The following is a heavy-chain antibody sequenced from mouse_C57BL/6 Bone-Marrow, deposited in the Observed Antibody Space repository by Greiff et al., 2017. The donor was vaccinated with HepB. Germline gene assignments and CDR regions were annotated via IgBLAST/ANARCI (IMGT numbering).Heavy chain of an antibody. CDR3: TLGSSYGRYAMDY. V-gene: IGHV14-4*01. D-gene: IGHD1-1*01. J-gene: IGHJ4*01. CDR2: IDPENGDT. CDR1: GFNIKDDY. Sequence: VQLKESGAELVRPGASVKLSCTASGFNIKDDYMHWVKQRPEQGLEWIGWIDPENGDTEYASKFQGKATITADTSSNTAYLQLSSLTSEDTAVYYCTLGSSYGRYAMDYWGQGTSVTVSS.